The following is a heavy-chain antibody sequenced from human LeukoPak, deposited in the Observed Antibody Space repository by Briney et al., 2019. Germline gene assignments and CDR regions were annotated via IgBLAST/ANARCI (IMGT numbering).Heavy chain of an antibody. CDR1: GGSMSSYY. Sequence: SETLSLTCAVSGGSMSSYYWSWIRQPPGKGLEWIGYIFYSGSTNYNPSLKSRVTILVDTSKNQFSLKLSSVTAADTAVYYCARILDCSSSSCSYGMDVWGQGTTVTVPS. CDR2: IFYSGST. CDR3: ARILDCSSSSCSYGMDV. V-gene: IGHV4-59*08. J-gene: IGHJ6*02. D-gene: IGHD2-15*01.